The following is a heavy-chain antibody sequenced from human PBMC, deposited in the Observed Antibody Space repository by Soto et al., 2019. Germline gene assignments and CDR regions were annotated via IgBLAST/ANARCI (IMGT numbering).Heavy chain of an antibody. J-gene: IGHJ3*02. Sequence: SETLSLTCTVSGGSISSGGYYWSWIRQHPGKGLEWIGYIYYSGSTYYNPSLKSRVTISVDTSKNQFSLKLSSVTAADTAVYYCARDLRGSTSWKDAFDIWGQGTMVTVSS. V-gene: IGHV4-31*03. CDR3: ARDLRGSTSWKDAFDI. CDR1: GGSISSGGYY. D-gene: IGHD2-2*01. CDR2: IYYSGST.